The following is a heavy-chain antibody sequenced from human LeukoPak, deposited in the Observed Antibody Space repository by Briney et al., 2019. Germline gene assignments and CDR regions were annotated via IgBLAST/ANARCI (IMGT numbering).Heavy chain of an antibody. D-gene: IGHD1-26*01. CDR1: GFTFGSYA. CDR3: AKKYSTGLDP. V-gene: IGHV3-23*01. J-gene: IGHJ5*02. CDR2: INGSGGST. Sequence: GGSLRLSCAASGFTFGSYAMSWVRQAPGKGLEWVSDINGSGGSTYYTDSVKGRFTISRDNSKNTLYLQMNSLRAEDTAIYCCAKKYSTGLDPWGQGTLVTVSS.